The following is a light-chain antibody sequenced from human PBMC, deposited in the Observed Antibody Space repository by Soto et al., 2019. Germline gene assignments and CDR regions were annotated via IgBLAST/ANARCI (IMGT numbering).Light chain of an antibody. Sequence: DIQMTQSPSSLSASVGDRVTISCRASQTISFYLNWYQQKPGKAHKVLIYAASNLQSGVPSRSSGSGSGTEFTLTISSLQPEDFATYYCQQSYSIPITFGQGTRLEIK. J-gene: IGKJ5*01. CDR3: QQSYSIPIT. CDR2: AAS. V-gene: IGKV1-39*01. CDR1: QTISFY.